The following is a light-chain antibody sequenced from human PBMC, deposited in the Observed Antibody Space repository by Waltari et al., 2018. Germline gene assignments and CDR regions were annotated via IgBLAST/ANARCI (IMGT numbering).Light chain of an antibody. CDR1: QSISNY. Sequence: DIQMTQSPSSLSASVGYRVNITCRTSQSISNYLNWYQQKPGKAPKLLIYAASSLQSGVPSRFSGSGSGTDFTLTISSLQPEDFATYYCQQTYTTPGFGPGTKVDIK. J-gene: IGKJ3*01. CDR3: QQTYTTPG. CDR2: AAS. V-gene: IGKV1-39*01.